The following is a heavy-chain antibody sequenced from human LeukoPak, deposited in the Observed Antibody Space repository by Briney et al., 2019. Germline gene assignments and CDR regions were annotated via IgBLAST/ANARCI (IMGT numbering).Heavy chain of an antibody. CDR3: ARDLRGILAYYFDY. CDR2: IKYDGNEK. Sequence: GGSLRLSCAASGYAFSNHWVNWVRQAPGKGLEWVASIKYDGNEKYYVDSAKGRFTVSRDNAKNSVYLQMNSLGVEDTAVYYCARDLRGILAYYFDYWGQGPLVTVSS. V-gene: IGHV3-7*01. CDR1: GYAFSNHW. J-gene: IGHJ4*02. D-gene: IGHD3-16*01.